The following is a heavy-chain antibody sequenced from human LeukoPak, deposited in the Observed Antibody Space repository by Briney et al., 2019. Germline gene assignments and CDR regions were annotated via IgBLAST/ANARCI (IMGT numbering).Heavy chain of an antibody. J-gene: IGHJ3*02. CDR3: ARGGSYLSAFDI. CDR1: GFTFSTYS. Sequence: GGSLRLSCAASGFTFSTYSMNWVRQAPGKGLEWVSSISSSSSYIYYADSVKGRFTISRDNAKKSVYLQMNSLRAEDTAVYYCARGGSYLSAFDIWGQGTMVTVSS. CDR2: ISSSSSYI. V-gene: IGHV3-21*01. D-gene: IGHD1-26*01.